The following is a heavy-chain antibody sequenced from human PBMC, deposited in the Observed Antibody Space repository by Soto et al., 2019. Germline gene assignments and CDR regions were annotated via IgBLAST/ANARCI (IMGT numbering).Heavy chain of an antibody. CDR3: ARRSIASVGTGIAEYYYYYGMDV. Sequence: GESLKISCKGSGYSFTSYWISWVRQMPGKGLEWMGRIDPSDSYTNYSPSFQGHVTISADKSISTAYLQCSSLKASDTAMYYCARRSIASVGTGIAEYYYYYGMDVWGQGTTVTVSS. CDR1: GYSFTSYW. D-gene: IGHD6-13*01. CDR2: IDPSDSYT. V-gene: IGHV5-10-1*01. J-gene: IGHJ6*02.